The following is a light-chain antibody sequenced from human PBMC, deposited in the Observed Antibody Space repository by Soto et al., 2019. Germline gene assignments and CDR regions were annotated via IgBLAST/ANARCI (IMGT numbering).Light chain of an antibody. CDR1: QSVSSSY. V-gene: IGKV3-20*01. Sequence: EIVLTQSPGTLSLSPGERATLSCRASQSVSSSYLAWYQQKPGQAPMLLIYGASSRATGIPDRFSGSGSGTDFTLTISRLEPEDFAVYYCQQYGSSRGFTFGPGTKVDIK. CDR2: GAS. CDR3: QQYGSSRGFT. J-gene: IGKJ3*01.